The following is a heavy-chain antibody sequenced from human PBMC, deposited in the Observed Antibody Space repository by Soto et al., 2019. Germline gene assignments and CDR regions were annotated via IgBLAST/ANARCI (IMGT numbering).Heavy chain of an antibody. CDR3: ARDPLDLYYDILTGYSTYNWFDP. CDR2: ISAYNGNT. Sequence: ASVKVSSKASGYTFTSYGISWVRQAPGQGLEWMGWISAYNGNTNYAQKLQGRVTMTTDTSTSTAYMELRSLRSDDTAVYYCARDPLDLYYDILTGYSTYNWFDPWGQGTLVTVSS. D-gene: IGHD3-9*01. CDR1: GYTFTSYG. J-gene: IGHJ5*02. V-gene: IGHV1-18*01.